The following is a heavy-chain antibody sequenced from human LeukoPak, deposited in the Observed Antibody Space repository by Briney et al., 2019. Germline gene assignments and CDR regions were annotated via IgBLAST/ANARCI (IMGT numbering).Heavy chain of an antibody. J-gene: IGHJ4*02. CDR3: VRHGGSYFIY. D-gene: IGHD1-26*01. CDR1: GGSISGYY. V-gene: IGHV4-59*08. CDR2: IHSSGNT. Sequence: SETLSLTCTVSGGSISGYYWGWIRQPPGKALEWIGYIHSSGNTVYNPSLKSRVTIAVDTSKNQFSLKLSSVTAVDTAIYYCVRHGGSYFIYWGQGTLVTVSS.